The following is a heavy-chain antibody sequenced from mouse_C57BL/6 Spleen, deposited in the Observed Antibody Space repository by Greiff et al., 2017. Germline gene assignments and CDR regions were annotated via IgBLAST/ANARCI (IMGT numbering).Heavy chain of an antibody. J-gene: IGHJ3*01. CDR1: GYTFTSYW. V-gene: IGHV1-55*01. CDR2: IYPGSGST. Sequence: VQLQQPGAELVKPGASVKMSCKASGYTFTSYWITWVKQRPGQGLEWIGDIYPGSGSTNYNEKFKSKATLTVDTSSSTAYMQLSSLTSEDSAVYYCARSYYGSSYGGFAYWGQGTLVTVSA. CDR3: ARSYYGSSYGGFAY. D-gene: IGHD1-1*01.